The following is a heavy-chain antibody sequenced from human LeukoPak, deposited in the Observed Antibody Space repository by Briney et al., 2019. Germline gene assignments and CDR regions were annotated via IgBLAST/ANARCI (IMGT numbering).Heavy chain of an antibody. D-gene: IGHD2-21*02. CDR3: ASRSVVVTAIPSLFDY. Sequence: KPSETLSLTCTVSGGSISSYYWSWIRQPPGKRLEWIGYISYSGSTSYNPSLKSRVTISVDTSKNQFSLKLSSVTAADTAVYYCASRSVVVTAIPSLFDYWGQGTLVTVSS. J-gene: IGHJ4*02. CDR2: ISYSGST. V-gene: IGHV4-59*12. CDR1: GGSISSYY.